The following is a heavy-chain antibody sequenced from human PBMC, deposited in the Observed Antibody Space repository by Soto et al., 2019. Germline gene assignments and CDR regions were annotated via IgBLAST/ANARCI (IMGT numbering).Heavy chain of an antibody. CDR3: ARDDSGWYSFDY. D-gene: IGHD6-19*01. V-gene: IGHV4-59*01. Sequence: PSETLSLTCTVSGGSISSYYWSWIRQPPGKGLEWIGYIYYSGSTNYNPSLKSRVTISVDTSKNQFSLKLSSVTAADTAVYYCARDDSGWYSFDYWGQGTLVTVS. CDR2: IYYSGST. CDR1: GGSISSYY. J-gene: IGHJ4*02.